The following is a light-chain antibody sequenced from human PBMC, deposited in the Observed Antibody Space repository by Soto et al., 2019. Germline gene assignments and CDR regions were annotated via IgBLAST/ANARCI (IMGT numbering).Light chain of an antibody. V-gene: IGLV1-40*01. CDR1: SFNIGSVYD. CDR2: GNN. CDR3: QSYDTSLRGWV. J-gene: IGLJ3*02. Sequence: QSVLTQPPSVSGSPGQSVTISCTWISFNIGSVYDVHWYQHLPGTAPKLLIYGNNNRPSGVPDRFSGSKSGTSVSLAITGLQAEDEANYYCQSYDTSLRGWVFGGGTKVTVL.